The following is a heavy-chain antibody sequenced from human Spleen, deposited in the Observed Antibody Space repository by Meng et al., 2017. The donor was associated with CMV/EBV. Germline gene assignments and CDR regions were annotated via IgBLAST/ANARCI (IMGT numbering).Heavy chain of an antibody. Sequence: LSCAASGFIFRNYGMPWVRQAPGKWLEWVAVIWYDGSNKYYADSVKGRFTISRDNSKNTLYLQMNSLRAEDTAVYYCAKHRTDFDYWGQGTLVTVSS. CDR3: AKHRTDFDY. D-gene: IGHD1-1*01. CDR2: IWYDGSNK. J-gene: IGHJ4*02. CDR1: GFIFRNYG. V-gene: IGHV3-33*06.